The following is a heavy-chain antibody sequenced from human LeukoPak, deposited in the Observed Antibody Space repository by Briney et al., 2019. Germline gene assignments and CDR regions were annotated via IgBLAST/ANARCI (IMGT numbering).Heavy chain of an antibody. V-gene: IGHV4-39*01. J-gene: IGHJ3*02. CDR1: GGSISSSGYY. CDR2: IYYSGST. Sequence: SETLSLTCTVSGGSISSSGYYWGWIRQPPGKGLEWIGSIYYSGSTYYNPSLKSRVTISVDTSKNQFSLKLSSVTAADTAVYYCARRRTTDDAFDIWGQGTMVTVSS. D-gene: IGHD4-17*01. CDR3: ARRRTTDDAFDI.